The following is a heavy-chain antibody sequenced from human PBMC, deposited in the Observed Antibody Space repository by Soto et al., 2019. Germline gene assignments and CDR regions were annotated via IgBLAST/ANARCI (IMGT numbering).Heavy chain of an antibody. V-gene: IGHV4-34*01. CDR1: GGSFSGYY. D-gene: IGHD2-2*01. Sequence: SDTLSLTFAVYGGSFSGYYWSWIRQPPGKGLEWIGEINHSGSTNYNPSLKSRVTISVDTSKNQFSLKLSSVTAADTAVYYCARGLSFQLLNNWFDPWGQGTLVTVSS. CDR2: INHSGST. CDR3: ARGLSFQLLNNWFDP. J-gene: IGHJ5*02.